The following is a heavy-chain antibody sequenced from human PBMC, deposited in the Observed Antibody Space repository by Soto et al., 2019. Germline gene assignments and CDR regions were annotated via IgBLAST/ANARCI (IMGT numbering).Heavy chain of an antibody. CDR1: GFSLSTSGMC. J-gene: IGHJ6*02. V-gene: IGHV2-70*11. CDR2: IDWDDDT. CDR3: ARIRVAGGFYGMDV. Sequence: SGPTLVNPTQTLTLTCTFSGFSLSTSGMCVSWIRQPPGKALEWLARIDWDDDTYYSTPLKTRLTISKDTSKNQVVLTMTNMDPVDTATYYCARIRVAGGFYGMDVWGQGTTVTVSS. D-gene: IGHD2-15*01.